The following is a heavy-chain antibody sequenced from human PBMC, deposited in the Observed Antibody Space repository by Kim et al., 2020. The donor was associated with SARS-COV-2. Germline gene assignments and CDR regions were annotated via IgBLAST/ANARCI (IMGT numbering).Heavy chain of an antibody. D-gene: IGHD5-12*01. J-gene: IGHJ6*02. CDR2: ISSSSSYI. CDR3: ARGDSGYDYSYYYGMDV. Sequence: LSLTCAASGFTFSSYSMNWVRQAPGKGLEWVSSISSSSSYIYYADSVKGRFTISRDNAKNSLYLQMNSLRAEDTAVYYCARGDSGYDYSYYYGMDVWGQGTTVTVSS. V-gene: IGHV3-21*01. CDR1: GFTFSSYS.